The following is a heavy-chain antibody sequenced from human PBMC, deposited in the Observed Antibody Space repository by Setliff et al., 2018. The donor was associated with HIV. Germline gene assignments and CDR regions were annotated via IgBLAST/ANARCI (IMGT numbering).Heavy chain of an antibody. Sequence: ETLSLTCAVYDGSLSSYYWSWIRQSTGKGLEWFGEINDSGPTNYNPSLESRVTMLIDMSKNQLSLKLSSVTAADTAVYFCARGPIRCSSGVRWFLGVESWYSGIDYWGQGTRVTVSS. J-gene: IGHJ4*02. V-gene: IGHV4-34*01. D-gene: IGHD6-13*01. CDR1: DGSLSSYY. CDR3: ARGPIRCSSGVRWFLGVESWYSGIDY. CDR2: INDSGPT.